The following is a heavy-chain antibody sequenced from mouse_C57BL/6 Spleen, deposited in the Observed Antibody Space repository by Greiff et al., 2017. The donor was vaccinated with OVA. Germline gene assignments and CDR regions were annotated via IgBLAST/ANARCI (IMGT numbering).Heavy chain of an antibody. CDR3: ARELVNFDY. CDR2: ISSGGSYT. J-gene: IGHJ2*01. Sequence: EVQLQQSGGDLVKPGGSLKLSCAASGFTFSSYGMSWVRQTPDKRLEWVATISSGGSYTYYPDSVKGRFTISRDNAKNTLYLQMSSLKSEDTAMYYCARELVNFDYWGQGTTLTVSS. V-gene: IGHV5-6*01. CDR1: GFTFSSYG. D-gene: IGHD2-2*01.